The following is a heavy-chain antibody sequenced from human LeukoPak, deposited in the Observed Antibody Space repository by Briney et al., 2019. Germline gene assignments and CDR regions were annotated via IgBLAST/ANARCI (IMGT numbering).Heavy chain of an antibody. CDR3: ARDQGDYGNSPFDY. D-gene: IGHD4-11*01. CDR2: ISNSSTSI. J-gene: IGHJ4*02. CDR1: GCTFSDYF. Sequence: GGSLRLSCAASGCTFSDYFMSWIRQAPGKGLEWVSYISNSSTSIYYADSLQGRFTISRDNAKNSLYLQMNSLRAEDTAVYYCARDQGDYGNSPFDYWGQGTLVTASS. V-gene: IGHV3-11*04.